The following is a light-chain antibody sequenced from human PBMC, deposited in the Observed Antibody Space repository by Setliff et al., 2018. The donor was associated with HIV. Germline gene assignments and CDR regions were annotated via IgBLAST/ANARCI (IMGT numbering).Light chain of an antibody. CDR3: CSYTTSSTLVI. CDR1: SSDVGGYNY. CDR2: DVS. Sequence: QSALAQPASVSGSPGQSITISCTGTSSDVGGYNYVSWYQQYPGKAPKLMIYDVSDRPSGVSNRFSGSKSGNTASLTISGLQAEDEADYYCCSYTTSSTLVIFGGGTKVTVL. J-gene: IGLJ2*01. V-gene: IGLV2-14*03.